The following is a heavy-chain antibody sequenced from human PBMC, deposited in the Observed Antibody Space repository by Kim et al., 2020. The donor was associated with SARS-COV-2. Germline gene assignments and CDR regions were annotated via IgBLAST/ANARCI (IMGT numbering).Heavy chain of an antibody. CDR3: AIQIGSYMDV. J-gene: IGHJ6*03. CDR1: DDLIGNYY. Sequence: SETLSLTCIVSDDLIGNYYWSWIRQPPGKGLEWIGYVYHSGGNNYNPSLQSRVSMSVDMSKKRFSLKLSSVTAADTAIYFCAIQIGSYMDVWGKGTTVTGSS. D-gene: IGHD3-22*01. CDR2: VYHSGGN. V-gene: IGHV4-59*08.